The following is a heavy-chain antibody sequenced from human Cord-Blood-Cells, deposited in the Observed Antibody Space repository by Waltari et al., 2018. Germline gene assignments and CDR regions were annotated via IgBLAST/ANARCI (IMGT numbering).Heavy chain of an antibody. J-gene: IGHJ4*02. D-gene: IGHD3-10*01. CDR1: GGSFSGYY. Sequence: QVQLQQWGAGLLKPSETLSLTCAVYGGSFSGYYWSWIRQPPGKGLGWIGEINHSGRTNYHPSLKSRVTISVDTSKNQFSLKLSSVTAADTAVYYCARGPLYYYGSGSYYKDPYFDYWGQGTLVTVSS. CDR2: INHSGRT. CDR3: ARGPLYYYGSGSYYKDPYFDY. V-gene: IGHV4-34*01.